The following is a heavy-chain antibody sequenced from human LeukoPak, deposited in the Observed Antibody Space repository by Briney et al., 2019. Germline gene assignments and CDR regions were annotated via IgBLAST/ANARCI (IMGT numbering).Heavy chain of an antibody. J-gene: IGHJ4*02. CDR1: GFTFSSYW. Sequence: GGSLRLSCTASGFTFSSYWMHWVRQAPGKGLVWVSRINTDGSSTSYADSVKGRFTISRDNAKNTLYLQMNSLRAEDTAVYYCARAGYYDSSGFDYWGQGTLVTVSS. CDR3: ARAGYYDSSGFDY. CDR2: INTDGSST. D-gene: IGHD3-22*01. V-gene: IGHV3-74*01.